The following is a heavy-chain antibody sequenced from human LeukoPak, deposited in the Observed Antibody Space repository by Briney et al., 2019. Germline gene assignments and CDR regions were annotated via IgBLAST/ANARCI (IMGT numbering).Heavy chain of an antibody. D-gene: IGHD3-3*01. CDR3: ARGPFWSGYYDD. V-gene: IGHV3-11*01. CDR1: GFPFSDYY. J-gene: IGHJ4*02. Sequence: GGSLRLYCAASGFPFSDYYMSWIRQAPGKGLEWVSYISDSGNTIYYADSVKGRFTNSRDNAKNSLYLQVNSLRSEDTAVYHCARGPFWSGYYDDWGQGTLVTVSS. CDR2: ISDSGNTI.